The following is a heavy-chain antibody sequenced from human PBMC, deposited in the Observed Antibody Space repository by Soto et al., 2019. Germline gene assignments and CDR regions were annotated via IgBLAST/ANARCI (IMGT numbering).Heavy chain of an antibody. CDR2: INHSGST. J-gene: IGHJ4*02. Sequence: PSETLSLTCAVYGGSFSGYYWSWIRQPPGKGLEWIGEINHSGSTNYNPSLKSRVTISVDTSKNQFSLKLSSVTAADTAVYYCARDRSYGSGGSCYSKLDDWGQGTLVTVSS. CDR3: ARDRSYGSGGSCYSKLDD. CDR1: GGSFSGYY. V-gene: IGHV4-34*01. D-gene: IGHD2-15*01.